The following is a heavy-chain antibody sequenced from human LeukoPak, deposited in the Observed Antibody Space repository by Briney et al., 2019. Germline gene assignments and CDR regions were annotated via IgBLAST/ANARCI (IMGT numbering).Heavy chain of an antibody. CDR1: GFTFSSYS. Sequence: GSLRLSCAASGFTFSSYSMNWVRQAPGKGLEWVSSISSSSSYIYYADSVKGRFTISRDNAKNSLYLQMNSLRAEDTALYYCAKDMGTGEPLDYWGQGTLVTVSS. CDR2: ISSSSSYI. D-gene: IGHD3-10*01. CDR3: AKDMGTGEPLDY. J-gene: IGHJ4*02. V-gene: IGHV3-21*04.